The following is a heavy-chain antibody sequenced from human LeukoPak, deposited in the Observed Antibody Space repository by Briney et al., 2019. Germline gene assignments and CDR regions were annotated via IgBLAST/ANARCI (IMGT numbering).Heavy chain of an antibody. CDR2: IYYRGTT. V-gene: IGHV4-59*12. CDR3: ARLPRYGGYDHFDY. Sequence: SETLSLTCTVSGDSIDSYYWSWIRQPPGKGLEWIGYIYYRGTTSYTPFLKSRVTISVDTSKNQFSLKLDSVTAADTAVYYCARLPRYGGYDHFDYWGQGILVIVS. J-gene: IGHJ4*02. CDR1: GDSIDSYY. D-gene: IGHD5-12*01.